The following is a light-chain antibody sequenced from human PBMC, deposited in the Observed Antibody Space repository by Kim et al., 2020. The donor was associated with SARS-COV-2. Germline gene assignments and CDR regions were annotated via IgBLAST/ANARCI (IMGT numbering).Light chain of an antibody. V-gene: IGKV4-1*01. CDR1: QSFLSSSNNENY. CDR2: WAS. Sequence: IVMTQSPDSLAVSLGERATINCRSSQSFLSSSNNENYLAWYQQKSGQPPKVLIYWASTRESGVPDRFSGSGSGTDFTLTISSLQAEDVAVYYCQQYYNTRWTFGQGTKVEIK. CDR3: QQYYNTRWT. J-gene: IGKJ1*01.